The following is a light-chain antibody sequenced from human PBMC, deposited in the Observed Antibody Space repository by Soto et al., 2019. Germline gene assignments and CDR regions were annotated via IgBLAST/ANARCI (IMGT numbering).Light chain of an antibody. V-gene: IGKV3-11*01. Sequence: EIVLTQSPATRSLSPGERASLSCMASQSVSSYLAWYQQKPGQAPRLLIYDASNRATGIPARFSGSGSGTDFTLTICSLEPEDFAVYHCQQRSNWPPITFGQGTRLGIK. CDR1: QSVSSY. CDR3: QQRSNWPPIT. CDR2: DAS. J-gene: IGKJ5*01.